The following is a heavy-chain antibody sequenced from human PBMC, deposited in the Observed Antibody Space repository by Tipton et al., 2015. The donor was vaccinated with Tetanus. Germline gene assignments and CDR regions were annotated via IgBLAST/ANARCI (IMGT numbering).Heavy chain of an antibody. CDR3: ARRSVSARFDD. CDR1: GGSISTYH. CDR2: IYYSGST. Sequence: TLSLTCTVSGGSISTYHWNWIRQSPGKGLEWIGYIYYSGSTNYNPSLKSRVTISVDTSKNQFSLKLNSVTAADTAVYYCARRSVSARFDDWGQGAQVTVSS. D-gene: IGHD6-6*01. V-gene: IGHV4-59*12. J-gene: IGHJ4*02.